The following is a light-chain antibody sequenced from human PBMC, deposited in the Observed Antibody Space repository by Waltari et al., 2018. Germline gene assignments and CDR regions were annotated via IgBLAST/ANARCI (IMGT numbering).Light chain of an antibody. J-gene: IGKJ5*01. Sequence: DIVMTQSPDFLAVSLGERATINCKSSQSLFSTSNSKTYISWYQQKPGPPPKLLIYWASTRGSGFPDRFSGSGSGTDFTLTISSLQAEDVAVYYCHHYYIPPLTFGQGTRLEIK. CDR3: HHYYIPPLT. CDR2: WAS. V-gene: IGKV4-1*01. CDR1: QSLFSTSNSKTY.